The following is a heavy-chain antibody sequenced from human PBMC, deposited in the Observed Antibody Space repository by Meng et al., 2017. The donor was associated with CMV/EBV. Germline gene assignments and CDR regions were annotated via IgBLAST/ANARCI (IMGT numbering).Heavy chain of an antibody. Sequence: ASVKVSCKASGYTFTSYDINWVRQATGQGLEWMGWMNPNSGNTGYAQKCQGRVTMTRNTSISTAYMELSSLRSEDTAVYYCARGRYNYDFWSGNQGSYFDYWGQGTLVTVSS. CDR1: GYTFTSYD. CDR2: MNPNSGNT. J-gene: IGHJ4*02. D-gene: IGHD3-3*01. CDR3: ARGRYNYDFWSGNQGSYFDY. V-gene: IGHV1-8*01.